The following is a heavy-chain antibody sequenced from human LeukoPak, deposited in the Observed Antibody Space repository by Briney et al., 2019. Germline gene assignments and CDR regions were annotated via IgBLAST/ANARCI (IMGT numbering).Heavy chain of an antibody. J-gene: IGHJ5*02. V-gene: IGHV1-2*02. CDR2: INPNSGGT. D-gene: IGHD3-22*01. CDR3: ARVNYYDSSGYYGWFDP. Sequence: ASVKVTFTSSGYTFTGYYMHWVRQAPGQGLEWMGWINPNSGGTNYAQKFQGRVTMTRDTSISTAYMELSRLRSDDTAVYYCARVNYYDSSGYYGWFDPWGQGTLVTVSS. CDR1: GYTFTGYY.